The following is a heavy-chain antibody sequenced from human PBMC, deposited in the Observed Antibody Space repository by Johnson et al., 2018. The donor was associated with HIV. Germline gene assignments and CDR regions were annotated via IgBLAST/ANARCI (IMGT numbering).Heavy chain of an antibody. Sequence: QMLLVESGGGVVQPGRSLRLSCAASGFTFRSYPMNWVRQAPGKGLEWVAFVSYDGSNKYYADSVKGRFTISRDNSKNTLYLQMNSLRAEDTAVYYCAKGGITMAPDAFDIWGQGTMVTVSS. CDR2: VSYDGSNK. CDR1: GFTFRSYP. CDR3: AKGGITMAPDAFDI. D-gene: IGHD3-10*01. V-gene: IGHV3-30-3*01. J-gene: IGHJ3*02.